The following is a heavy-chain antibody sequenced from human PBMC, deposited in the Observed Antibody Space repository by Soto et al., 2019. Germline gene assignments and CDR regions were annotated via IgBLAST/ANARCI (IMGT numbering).Heavy chain of an antibody. Sequence: GGSLRLSCAASGFTFSSYAMSWVRQAPGKGLEWASAISGSAGSTYYADSVKGRFTSSRDNSKNTLYLKMNSLRAEDTAVYYCAKYKDYGGLVRGVYFDYWGQGTLVTASS. J-gene: IGHJ4*02. CDR2: ISGSAGST. D-gene: IGHD3-10*01. V-gene: IGHV3-23*01. CDR3: AKYKDYGGLVRGVYFDY. CDR1: GFTFSSYA.